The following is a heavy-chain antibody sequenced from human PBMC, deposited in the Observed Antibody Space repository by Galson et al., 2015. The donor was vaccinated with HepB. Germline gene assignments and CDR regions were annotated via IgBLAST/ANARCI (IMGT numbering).Heavy chain of an antibody. CDR3: AHRGYDSSGYYYVSLLHFDY. J-gene: IGHJ4*02. CDR1: GFSLSTSGVG. Sequence: PALVKPTQTLTLTCTFSGFSLSTSGVGVGWIRQPPGKALEWLALIYWDDDKRYSPSLKSRLTITKDTSKNQVVLTMTNMDPVDTATYYCAHRGYDSSGYYYVSLLHFDYWGQGTLVTVSS. CDR2: IYWDDDK. D-gene: IGHD3-22*01. V-gene: IGHV2-5*02.